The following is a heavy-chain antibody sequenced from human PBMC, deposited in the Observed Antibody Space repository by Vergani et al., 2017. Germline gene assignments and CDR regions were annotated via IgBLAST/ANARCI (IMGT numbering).Heavy chain of an antibody. Sequence: QVQLVPSGDEVKTPGASVMVSCKASDYTFTSYGISWVRQAPGQGLEWMGWISAYNGNTNYAKKHKCKVTMTTDASTSTAYMELRSRRSDDTAVYYCARSDYLFWFDPWGQGILVTVSA. CDR1: DYTFTSYG. V-gene: IGHV1-18*01. CDR3: ARSDYLFWFDP. J-gene: IGHJ5*02. D-gene: IGHD2/OR15-2a*01. CDR2: ISAYNGNT.